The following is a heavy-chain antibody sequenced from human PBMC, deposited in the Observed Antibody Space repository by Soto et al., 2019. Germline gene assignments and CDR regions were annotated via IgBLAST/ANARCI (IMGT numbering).Heavy chain of an antibody. Sequence: QVQLVQSGAEVKKPGASVKVSCKASGYTFTSYGISWVRQAPGQGLEWMGWISAYNGNTNYAQKLQGRVTMTTDTATSTAYMELRSLRSDDTAVYYCARLRYCSSTSCPNWFDHWGQGTLVTVSS. CDR3: ARLRYCSSTSCPNWFDH. V-gene: IGHV1-18*01. CDR1: GYTFTSYG. CDR2: ISAYNGNT. J-gene: IGHJ5*02. D-gene: IGHD2-2*01.